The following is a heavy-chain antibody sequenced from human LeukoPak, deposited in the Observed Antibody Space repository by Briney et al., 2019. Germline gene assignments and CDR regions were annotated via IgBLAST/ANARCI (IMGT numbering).Heavy chain of an antibody. CDR3: ARGGLNYADASDI. Sequence: GGSLRLSCAASGSTFSRHSMNWVRQAPGKGLEWVSYISSGSSYIYYAGSVKGRFTISRDNAENSLYLRMNSLRGEDTAVYYCARGGLNYADASDIWGQGTMVTVSS. CDR2: ISSGSSYI. D-gene: IGHD4-11*01. J-gene: IGHJ3*02. CDR1: GSTFSRHS. V-gene: IGHV3-21*01.